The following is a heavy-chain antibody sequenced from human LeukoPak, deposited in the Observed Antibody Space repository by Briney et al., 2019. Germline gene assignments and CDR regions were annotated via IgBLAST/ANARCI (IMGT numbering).Heavy chain of an antibody. CDR1: GFTFSSYA. D-gene: IGHD3-10*01. Sequence: GGSLRLSCAASGFTFSSYAMSWVRQAPGKGLEWVSAISGSGGSTYYADSVKGRFTISRDNSKNTLYLQMNSLRAEDTAVYYCAKGPSRKRVGFHENYYYYGMDVWGQGTTVTVSS. CDR3: AKGPSRKRVGFHENYYYYGMDV. CDR2: ISGSGGST. V-gene: IGHV3-23*01. J-gene: IGHJ6*02.